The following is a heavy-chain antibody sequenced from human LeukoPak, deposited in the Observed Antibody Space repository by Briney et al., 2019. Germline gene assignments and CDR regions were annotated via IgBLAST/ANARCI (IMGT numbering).Heavy chain of an antibody. D-gene: IGHD2-2*01. J-gene: IGHJ4*02. Sequence: GGSLRLSCAASGFTFDDYAMHWVRQAPGKGLEWVSSISSSSSYIYYADSVKGRFTISRDNAKNSLYLQMNSLRAEDTAVYYCARGDIVVVPAVPDYWGQGTLVTVSS. V-gene: IGHV3-21*01. CDR2: ISSSSSYI. CDR1: GFTFDDYA. CDR3: ARGDIVVVPAVPDY.